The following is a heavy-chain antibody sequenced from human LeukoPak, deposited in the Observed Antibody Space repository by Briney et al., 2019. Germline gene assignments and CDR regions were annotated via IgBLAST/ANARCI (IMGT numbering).Heavy chain of an antibody. Sequence: SVKVSCKASGGTFSSYAISWVRQAPGQGLEWMGRIVPILGIANYAQKFQGRVTITADKSTSTAYMGLSSLRSEDTAVYYCARSDYHDSSGYYHVPDYWGQGTLVTVST. J-gene: IGHJ4*02. D-gene: IGHD3-22*01. CDR3: ARSDYHDSSGYYHVPDY. V-gene: IGHV1-69*04. CDR1: GGTFSSYA. CDR2: IVPILGIA.